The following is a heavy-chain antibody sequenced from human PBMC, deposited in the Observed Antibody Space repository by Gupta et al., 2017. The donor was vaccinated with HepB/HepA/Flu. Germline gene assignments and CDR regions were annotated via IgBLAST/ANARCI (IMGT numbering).Heavy chain of an antibody. CDR2: ISASGTST. Sequence: EVQLLESGGGLVQPGGSLELSCAASGFTFSSYAMSWVRQAPGKGLEWVSAISASGTSTFYGDSGRGRFTISRDNSKNTVYLQMNNLRAEDTAVFYCAKSGDNGAHLYYYGMDVWGQGTTVTVSS. D-gene: IGHD4-17*01. J-gene: IGHJ6*02. CDR3: AKSGDNGAHLYYYGMDV. V-gene: IGHV3-23*01. CDR1: GFTFSSYA.